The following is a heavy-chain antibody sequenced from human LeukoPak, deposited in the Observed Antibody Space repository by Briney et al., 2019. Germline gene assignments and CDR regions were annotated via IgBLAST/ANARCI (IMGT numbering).Heavy chain of an antibody. CDR1: GFTFSSSA. CDR3: AKQLGYCSDGSCYFPY. J-gene: IGHJ4*02. D-gene: IGHD2-15*01. Sequence: GGPLRLSCAASGFTFSSSAMSWVRQAPGKGLEWVSAISNNGGYTYYADSVQGRFTISRDNSKSTLCLQMNSLRAEDTAVYYCAKQLGYCSDGSCYFPYWGQGTLVAVSS. V-gene: IGHV3-23*01. CDR2: ISNNGGYT.